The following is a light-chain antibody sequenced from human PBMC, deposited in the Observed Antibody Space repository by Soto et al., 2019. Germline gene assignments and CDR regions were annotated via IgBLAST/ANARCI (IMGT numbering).Light chain of an antibody. V-gene: IGKV3D-20*02. CDR3: QQRSTWIT. J-gene: IGKJ5*01. Sequence: EMVWTQSPRPLSLTAGESATLSFRDSQSVSSSYLALYQQKPRQAPRGPIYDASNRATGIPARFSGSGSGTDLTLTISSLEPEAFAVYYCQQRSTWITFGQGTRLEI. CDR1: QSVSSSY. CDR2: DAS.